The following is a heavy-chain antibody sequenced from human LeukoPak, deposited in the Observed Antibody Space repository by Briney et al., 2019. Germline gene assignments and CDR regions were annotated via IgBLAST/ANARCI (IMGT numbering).Heavy chain of an antibody. CDR3: AKALGQYYDILTGYPS. CDR1: GFTFSSYG. D-gene: IGHD3-9*01. V-gene: IGHV3-30*18. CDR2: ISYDGSNK. Sequence: GGALRLSCAASGFTFSSYGMHWVRRAPGKGLEWVAVISYDGSNKYYADSVKGRFTISRDNSKNTLYLQMNSLRAEDTAVYYCAKALGQYYDILTGYPSWGQGTLVTVSS. J-gene: IGHJ5*02.